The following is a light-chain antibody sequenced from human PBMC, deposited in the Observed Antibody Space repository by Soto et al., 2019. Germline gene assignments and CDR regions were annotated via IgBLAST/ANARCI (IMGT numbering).Light chain of an antibody. V-gene: IGLV2-8*01. J-gene: IGLJ1*01. Sequence: QSALPQPPSASGSPGQTVNISCTGTKNDIGVYDFVSWYQHNPGIAPRLIIYEVVQPPSGVPDRFSGSMSGNTASLAFYGVQAPDEADYFCKSCAGSNTYVFGSGTKVT. CDR3: KSCAGSNTYV. CDR2: EVV. CDR1: KNDIGVYDF.